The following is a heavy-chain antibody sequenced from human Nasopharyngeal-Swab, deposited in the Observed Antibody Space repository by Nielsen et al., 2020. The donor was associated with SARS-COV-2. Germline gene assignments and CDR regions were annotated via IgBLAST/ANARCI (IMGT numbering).Heavy chain of an antibody. D-gene: IGHD1-26*01. Sequence: SVTLSLTCAVYGGSFSGYYWGWIRQPPGKGLEWIGEINHSGSTNYNPSLKSRVTISVDTSKNQFSLKLSSVTAADTAVYYCAHYSSGSLSSPRGRGYFDYWGQGTLVTVSS. CDR3: AHYSSGSLSSPRGRGYFDY. CDR1: GGSFSGYY. CDR2: INHSGST. J-gene: IGHJ4*02. V-gene: IGHV4-34*01.